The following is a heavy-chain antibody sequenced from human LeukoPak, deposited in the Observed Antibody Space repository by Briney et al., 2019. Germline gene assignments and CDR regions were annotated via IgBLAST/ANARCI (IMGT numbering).Heavy chain of an antibody. CDR3: ARGPSYDILTGYPLDY. CDR1: GFTFSSYG. V-gene: IGHV3-33*01. Sequence: GRSLRLSCAASGFTFSSYGMHWVRQAPGKGLEWVAVIWYDGSNKYYADSVKGRFTISRDNSKNTLYLRMNSLRAEDTAVYYCARGPSYDILTGYPLDYWGQGTLVTVSS. D-gene: IGHD3-9*01. CDR2: IWYDGSNK. J-gene: IGHJ4*02.